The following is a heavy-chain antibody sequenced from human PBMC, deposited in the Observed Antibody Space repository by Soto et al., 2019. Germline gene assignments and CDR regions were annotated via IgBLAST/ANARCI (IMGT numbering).Heavy chain of an antibody. Sequence: SGGSLRLSCAASGFNFSSYTINWVRQAPGKRLEWLSSISSSGYIFSTDSVRGRFTIYRDNAKNSVYLQINSLRAEDTAVYFCARDCSGGSCYPGMDVWGQGTTVTVSS. D-gene: IGHD2-15*01. J-gene: IGHJ6*02. CDR1: GFNFSSYT. CDR3: ARDCSGGSCYPGMDV. V-gene: IGHV3-21*01. CDR2: ISSSGYI.